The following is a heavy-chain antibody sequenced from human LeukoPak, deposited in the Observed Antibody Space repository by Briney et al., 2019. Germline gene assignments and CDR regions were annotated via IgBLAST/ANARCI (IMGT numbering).Heavy chain of an antibody. V-gene: IGHV3-33*06. D-gene: IGHD3-16*01. CDR3: AKVETPITAVGAFDI. CDR2: IWYDGSNK. Sequence: GGSLRLSCAASGFTFSGYWMSWVRQAPGKGLEWVAVIWYDGSNKYYADSVKGRFTISRDNSKNTLYLQMNSLRAEDTAVYYCAKVETPITAVGAFDIWGQGTMVTVSS. J-gene: IGHJ3*02. CDR1: GFTFSGYW.